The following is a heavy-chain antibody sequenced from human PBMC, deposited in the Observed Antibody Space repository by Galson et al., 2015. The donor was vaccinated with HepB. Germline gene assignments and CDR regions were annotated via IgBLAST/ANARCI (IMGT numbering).Heavy chain of an antibody. V-gene: IGHV3-73*01. CDR1: GFTFSGSA. CDR3: STFGELSNYYYYYGMDV. CDR2: IRSKANSYAT. Sequence: SLRLSCAASGFTFSGSAMHWVRQASGKGLEWVGRIRSKANSYATAYAASVKGRFTISRDDSKNTAYLQMNSLKTEDTAVYYCSTFGELSNYYYYYGMDVWGQGTTVTVSS. D-gene: IGHD3-10*01. J-gene: IGHJ6*02.